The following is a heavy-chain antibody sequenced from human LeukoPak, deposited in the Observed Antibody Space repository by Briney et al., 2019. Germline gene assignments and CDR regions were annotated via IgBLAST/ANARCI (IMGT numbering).Heavy chain of an antibody. V-gene: IGHV1-69*13. CDR1: GGTFSSYA. J-gene: IGHJ5*02. D-gene: IGHD4-17*01. Sequence: SVKVSCKASGGTFSSYAISWVRQAPGQGLEWMGGIIPIFGTANYAQKFQGRVTIIADESTSTAYTELSSLRSEDTAVYYCARDGPNYGDFNWFDPWGQGTLVTVSS. CDR2: IIPIFGTA. CDR3: ARDGPNYGDFNWFDP.